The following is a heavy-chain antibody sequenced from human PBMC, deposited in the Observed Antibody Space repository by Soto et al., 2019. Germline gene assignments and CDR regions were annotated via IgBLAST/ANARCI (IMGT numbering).Heavy chain of an antibody. CDR2: IRRKAYGGTT. J-gene: IGHJ4*02. Sequence: GGSLRLSCTASGITFCDYAMSWFRQAPGKGLEWVGFIRRKAYGGTTEYAASVKGRFTISRDDSKSIAYLQMNSLKTEDTAVYYCTRNSDYRGSPSDYWGQGTLVTVSS. CDR3: TRNSDYRGSPSDY. V-gene: IGHV3-49*03. D-gene: IGHD4-4*01. CDR1: GITFCDYA.